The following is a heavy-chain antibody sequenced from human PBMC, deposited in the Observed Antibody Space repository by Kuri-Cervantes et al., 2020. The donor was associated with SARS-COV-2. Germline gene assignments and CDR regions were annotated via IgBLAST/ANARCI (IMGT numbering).Heavy chain of an antibody. Sequence: SETLSLTCTVSGGSISSYYWSWIRQPPGKGLEWIGYIYYSGSTNYNPSLKSRVTISVDKSKNQFSLKLSSVTAADTAVYYCARTDSPPLNWFDPWGQGTLVTVSS. J-gene: IGHJ5*02. V-gene: IGHV4-59*01. D-gene: IGHD2-21*01. CDR1: GGSISSYY. CDR2: IYYSGST. CDR3: ARTDSPPLNWFDP.